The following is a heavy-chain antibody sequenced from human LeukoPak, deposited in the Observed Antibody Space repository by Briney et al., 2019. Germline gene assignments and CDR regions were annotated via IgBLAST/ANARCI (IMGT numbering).Heavy chain of an antibody. CDR1: GGSFSGYY. V-gene: IGHV4-34*01. D-gene: IGHD6-19*01. J-gene: IGHJ4*02. CDR2: INHSGST. Sequence: SETLSLTCAVYGGSFSGYYWSWIRQPPGKGLEWIGEINHSGSTNYNPSLKSRVTISVDTSKNQFSLKLSSVTAADTAVYYCAGGRGSGWYFDYWGQGTLVTVSS. CDR3: AGGRGSGWYFDY.